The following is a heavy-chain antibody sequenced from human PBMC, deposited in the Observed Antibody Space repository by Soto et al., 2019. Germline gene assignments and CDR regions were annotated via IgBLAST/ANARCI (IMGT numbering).Heavy chain of an antibody. J-gene: IGHJ6*02. CDR1: GFSFNDYY. V-gene: IGHV3-11*01. CDR3: ARDIAAADYYYGMDV. CDR2: ISSSGSTI. D-gene: IGHD6-13*01. Sequence: GGSLRLSCAASGFSFNDYYISWICLGQGEGLEWVSYISSSGSTIYYADSVKGRFTISRDNAKNSLYLQMNSLRAEDTAVYYCARDIAAADYYYGMDVWGQGTTVTVSS.